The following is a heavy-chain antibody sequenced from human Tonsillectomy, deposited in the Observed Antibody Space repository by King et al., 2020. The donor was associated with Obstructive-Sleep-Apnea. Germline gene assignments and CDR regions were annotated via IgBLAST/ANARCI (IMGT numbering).Heavy chain of an antibody. CDR3: ARDVSGILDS. J-gene: IGHJ4*02. CDR2: IKRDETQK. V-gene: IGHV3-7*03. D-gene: IGHD6-25*01. CDR1: GFTFSDYW. Sequence: VQLVESGGGLVQPGGSLRLSCAASGFTFSDYWMAWVRQAPGKGPEWGATIKRDETQKFYGDSVKGRCTISRDNAKSSLYLQMKSLRVEDTALYYCARDVSGILDSWGQGTLVIVSS.